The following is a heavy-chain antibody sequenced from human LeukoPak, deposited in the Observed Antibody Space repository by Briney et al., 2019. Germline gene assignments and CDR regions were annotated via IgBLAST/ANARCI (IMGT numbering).Heavy chain of an antibody. D-gene: IGHD6-6*01. J-gene: IGHJ6*03. CDR1: GYTFTSYG. CDR2: ISAYNGNT. Sequence: EASVKVSCKASGYTFTSYGISWVRQAPGQGLEWMGWISAYNGNTNYAQKFQGRVTITADESTSTAYMELSSLRSEDTAVYYCARSIAARQVLYYMDVWGKGTTVTVSS. V-gene: IGHV1-18*01. CDR3: ARSIAARQVLYYMDV.